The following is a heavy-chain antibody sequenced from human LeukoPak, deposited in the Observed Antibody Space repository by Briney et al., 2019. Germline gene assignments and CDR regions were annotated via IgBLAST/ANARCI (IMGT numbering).Heavy chain of an antibody. CDR3: ARGPQYSSSSDAFDI. CDR1: GGSVSSGSYY. CDR2: IYYSGST. J-gene: IGHJ3*02. Sequence: SETLSLTCTVSGGSVSSGSYYWSWIRQPPGKGLEWIGYIYYSGSTNYNPSLMSRVTISVDTSKNQFSLKLSSVTAADTAVYFCARGPQYSSSSDAFDIWGQGTMVTVSS. D-gene: IGHD6-13*01. V-gene: IGHV4-61*01.